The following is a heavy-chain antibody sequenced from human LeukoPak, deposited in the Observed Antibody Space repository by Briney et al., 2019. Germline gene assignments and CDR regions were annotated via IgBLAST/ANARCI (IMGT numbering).Heavy chain of an antibody. D-gene: IGHD7-27*01. J-gene: IGHJ4*02. V-gene: IGHV3-74*01. CDR3: ASPETGGFFDY. CDR2: INGDGSST. Sequence: PGGSLRLSCVASGFTFSSHWVHSVRQVPGKGLVWVSRINGDGSSTNYADSVKGRFTISRDNAKNTLYLQMNSLTIEDTAVYYCASPETGGFFDYWGQGTLVTVAS. CDR1: GFTFSSHW.